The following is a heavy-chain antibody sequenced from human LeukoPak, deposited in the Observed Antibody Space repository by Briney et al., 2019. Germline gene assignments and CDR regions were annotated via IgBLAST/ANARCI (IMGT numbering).Heavy chain of an antibody. D-gene: IGHD3-3*01. CDR2: INPNSGGT. CDR3: ARDYDFWSGYPQNNWFDP. Sequence: ASVKVSCKASGYTFTGYYMHWVRQAPGQGLEWMGWINPNSGGTNYTQKFQGRVTMTRDTSISTAYMELSRLRSDDTAVYYCARDYDFWSGYPQNNWFDPWGQGTLVTVSS. J-gene: IGHJ5*02. CDR1: GYTFTGYY. V-gene: IGHV1-2*02.